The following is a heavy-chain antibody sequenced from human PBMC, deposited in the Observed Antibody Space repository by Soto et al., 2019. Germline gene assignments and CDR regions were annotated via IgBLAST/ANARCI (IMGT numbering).Heavy chain of an antibody. CDR1: GDSISGYY. D-gene: IGHD3-10*01. J-gene: IGHJ5*02. Sequence: QVQLQESGPGLVKPSETLSLICTVSGDSISGYYWSWIRQPPGKGLEWIGYIYYSGSTNYNPSLKSRVTISVDTSKNPFSLNLNSVTAADTAVYYCARDLSHAWFRGVFSPWGQGTLVTVSS. V-gene: IGHV4-59*01. CDR2: IYYSGST. CDR3: ARDLSHAWFRGVFSP.